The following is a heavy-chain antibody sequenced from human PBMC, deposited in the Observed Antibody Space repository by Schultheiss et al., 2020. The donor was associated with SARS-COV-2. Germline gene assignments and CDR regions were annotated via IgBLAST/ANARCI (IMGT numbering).Heavy chain of an antibody. D-gene: IGHD1-26*01. CDR3: TTMGSGWSYFSFSEFDY. Sequence: ASVKVSCKASGYTFTGYYMHWVRQAPGQGLEWMGWINPNSGGTNYAQKFQGRVTMTRDTSISTAYMELSRLRSDDTAVYYCTTMGSGWSYFSFSEFDYWGQGTLVTVSS. V-gene: IGHV1-2*02. CDR2: INPNSGGT. CDR1: GYTFTGYY. J-gene: IGHJ4*02.